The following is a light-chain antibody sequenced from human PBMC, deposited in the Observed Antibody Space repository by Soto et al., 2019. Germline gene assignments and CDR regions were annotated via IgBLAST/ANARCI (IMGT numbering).Light chain of an antibody. V-gene: IGKV3-11*01. CDR3: QQYGTSEII. CDR1: QSVSSY. CDR2: DAS. Sequence: IVLTQSPATLSLSPGERATLSCRASQSVSSYLLWYQQKPGQAPRLLIYDASNRATGIPARFSGSGSGTDFTLTISRLETEDFAVFYCQQYGTSEIIFGQGTRLEIK. J-gene: IGKJ5*01.